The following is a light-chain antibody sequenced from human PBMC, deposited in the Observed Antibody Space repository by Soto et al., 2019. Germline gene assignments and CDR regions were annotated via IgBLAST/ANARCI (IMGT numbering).Light chain of an antibody. J-gene: IGLJ1*01. CDR3: SSYTSSSTRV. CDR1: SSEVGGYKY. CDR2: QVS. V-gene: IGLV2-14*01. Sequence: QSALHQRASVSGCLGQSITISCTGTSSEVGGYKYVSWYEQHRGEAPQITIYQVSNRPLGVSLRPSGSKSGNTASLTISGLQAEDEADYYCSSYTSSSTRVFGTGTKVTVL.